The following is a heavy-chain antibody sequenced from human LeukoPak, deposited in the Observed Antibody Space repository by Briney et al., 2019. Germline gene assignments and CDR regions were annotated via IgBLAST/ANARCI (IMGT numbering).Heavy chain of an antibody. CDR3: AREANYYGSGSYFEGTFDY. D-gene: IGHD3-10*01. CDR2: ISTSGST. CDR1: GGSISSYY. J-gene: IGHJ4*02. V-gene: IGHV4-4*07. Sequence: TSETLSLTCTVSGGSISSYYWSWIRQPAGKGLESIGHISTSGSTNYNPSLKSRVTMSVDTSKNEFSLKLTSVTAADTAVYFCAREANYYGSGSYFEGTFDYWGQGSLVTVSS.